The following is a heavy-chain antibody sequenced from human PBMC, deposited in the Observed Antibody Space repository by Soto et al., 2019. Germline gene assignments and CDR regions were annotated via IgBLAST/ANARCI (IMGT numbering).Heavy chain of an antibody. V-gene: IGHV2-5*02. J-gene: IGHJ4*02. CDR1: GFSLSTAGVG. Sequence: QITLRESGPTLVKPTHTLTLTCTFSGFSLSTAGVGVGWIRQPPGQPLEWLALIYWDDDKRYSPYLKSRLTITKDTSKNQVVLTMTNMDPVDAATYYCALRLTAVGYFDSWGQGTLVTVSS. CDR2: IYWDDDK. D-gene: IGHD4-17*01. CDR3: ALRLTAVGYFDS.